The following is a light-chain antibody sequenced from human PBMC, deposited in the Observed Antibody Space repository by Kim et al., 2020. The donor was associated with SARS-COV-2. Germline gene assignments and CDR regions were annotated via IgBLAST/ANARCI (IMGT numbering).Light chain of an antibody. Sequence: PSITISCTGTSSDVIGYDYVSWYQHHPGKAPKLIIFDVSKRPSGISNRFSGSKSGNTASLTISGLQAEDEADYYCSSYTTTSTVLFGGGTQLTVL. CDR1: SSDVIGYDY. J-gene: IGLJ2*01. V-gene: IGLV2-14*03. CDR3: SSYTTTSTVL. CDR2: DVS.